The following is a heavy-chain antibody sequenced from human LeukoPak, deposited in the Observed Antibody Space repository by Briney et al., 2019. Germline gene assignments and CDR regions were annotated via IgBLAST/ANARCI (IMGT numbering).Heavy chain of an antibody. V-gene: IGHV3-33*01. D-gene: IGHD2-21*01. CDR2: IWYDESTK. J-gene: IGHJ4*02. CDR3: ARGGLFRFAY. Sequence: GRSLRLSCAASGFSFKDTGMHWVRQAPGKSPEWLTIIWYDESTKYYAAYVKGRFTISRDNAKSSLFLQMSSLRAEDTAMYYCARGGLFRFAYWGQGTLVTVSS. CDR1: GFSFKDTG.